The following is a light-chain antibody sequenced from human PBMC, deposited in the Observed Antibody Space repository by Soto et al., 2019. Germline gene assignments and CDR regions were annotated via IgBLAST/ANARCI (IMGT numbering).Light chain of an antibody. J-gene: IGKJ3*01. V-gene: IGKV1-9*01. CDR3: QQLNIYPFT. CDR2: GTS. Sequence: DIQLTQSPSFLSASVGDRVTITCRASQAITSYLAWYQQRPGMAPKLLIFGTSTLLSGVPSRFSGSGSGTDFTLTISSLQSEDFATYYCQQLNIYPFTFGPGTKVDIK. CDR1: QAITSY.